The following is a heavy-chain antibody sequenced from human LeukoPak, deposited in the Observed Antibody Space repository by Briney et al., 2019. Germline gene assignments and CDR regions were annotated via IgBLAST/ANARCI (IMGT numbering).Heavy chain of an antibody. CDR3: ARGHTGYGPYFDY. J-gene: IGHJ4*02. D-gene: IGHD4-17*01. V-gene: IGHV4-39*07. CDR2: MYYSGST. CDR1: GGSISSYY. Sequence: SETLSLTCTVSGGSISSYYWGWIRQPPGKGLEWIGSMYYSGSTYYNPSLKSRVTISVDTSKNQFSLKLSSVTAADTAVYYCARGHTGYGPYFDYWGQGTLVTVSS.